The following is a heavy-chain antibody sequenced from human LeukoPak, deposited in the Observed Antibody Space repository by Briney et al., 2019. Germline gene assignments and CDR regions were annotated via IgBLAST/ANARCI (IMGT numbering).Heavy chain of an antibody. D-gene: IGHD2-2*02. V-gene: IGHV3-11*04. Sequence: PGGSLRLSCAASGFPFSDYYMSWIRQAPGKGLEWVSYISSSGSTIYYADSVKGRFTISRDNAKNSLYLQMNSLRAEDTAVYYCARDHCSSTSCYKGWFDPWGQGTLVTVSS. CDR1: GFPFSDYY. J-gene: IGHJ5*02. CDR2: ISSSGSTI. CDR3: ARDHCSSTSCYKGWFDP.